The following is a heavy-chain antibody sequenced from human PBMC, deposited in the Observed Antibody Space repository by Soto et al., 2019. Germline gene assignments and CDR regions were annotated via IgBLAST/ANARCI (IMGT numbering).Heavy chain of an antibody. CDR2: ISYDGSNK. CDR1: GFTFSSYA. CDR3: ARDRELPTATYYYYGMDV. Sequence: PGGSLRLSCAASGFTFSSYAMHWVRQAPGKGLEWVAVISYDGSNKYYADSVKGRFTISRDNSKNTLYLQMNSLRAEDTAVYYCARDRELPTATYYYYGMDVWGQGTTVTVSS. J-gene: IGHJ6*02. V-gene: IGHV3-30-3*01. D-gene: IGHD2-15*01.